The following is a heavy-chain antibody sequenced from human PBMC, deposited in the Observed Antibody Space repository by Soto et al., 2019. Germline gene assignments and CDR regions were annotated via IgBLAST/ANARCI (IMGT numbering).Heavy chain of an antibody. CDR3: ARGRERGYSGYDRGVFDY. V-gene: IGHV4-59*12. CDR1: GRSISRYY. CDR2: IYYSGST. J-gene: IGHJ4*02. D-gene: IGHD5-12*01. Sequence: PSETLSLTCTVSGRSISRYYWSWIRQPPGKGLEWIGSIYYSGSTNYAPSLKSRVTISVDTSKNQFSLKLSSVTAADTAVYYCARGRERGYSGYDRGVFDYWGQGTLVTVPS.